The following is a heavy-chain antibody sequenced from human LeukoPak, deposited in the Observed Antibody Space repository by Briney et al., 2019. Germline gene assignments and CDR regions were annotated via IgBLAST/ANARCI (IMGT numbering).Heavy chain of an antibody. CDR2: INHSGST. J-gene: IGHJ3*02. Sequence: PSETLSLTCAVYGGSFSGYYWSWIRQPPGKGLEWIGEINHSGSTNYNPSLKSRVTISVDTSKNQFSLKLTSVTAADTAVYYCVKGKNAFDIWGRGTMVTISS. CDR1: GGSFSGYY. CDR3: VKGKNAFDI. V-gene: IGHV4-34*01.